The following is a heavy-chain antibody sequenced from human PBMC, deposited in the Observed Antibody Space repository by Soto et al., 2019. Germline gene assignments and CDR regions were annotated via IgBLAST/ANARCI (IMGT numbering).Heavy chain of an antibody. Sequence: PGGSLRLSCAASGFTFSSYAMSWVRQAPGKGLEWVSGISGSGDSTYYTDSVKGRFTISRDNSKNTLYLQMNSLRAEDTAVYYCAKARIAAAKVFDSWGQGTLVTVSS. CDR3: AKARIAAAKVFDS. V-gene: IGHV3-23*01. D-gene: IGHD6-13*01. CDR1: GFTFSSYA. J-gene: IGHJ4*02. CDR2: ISGSGDST.